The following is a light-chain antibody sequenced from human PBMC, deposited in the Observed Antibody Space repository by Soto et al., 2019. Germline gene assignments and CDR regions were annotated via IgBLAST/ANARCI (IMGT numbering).Light chain of an antibody. CDR3: QQYNSYTLT. Sequence: DIQMTQSPSSLSASIGDRVTITCRASQGINNYLAWFQQKPGRAPKSLIYAASNLQSGVPSKFSGSGSGTDFTLTIDSLQPEDFATYYCQQYNSYTLTFGQGTRLEIK. CDR2: AAS. J-gene: IGKJ5*01. V-gene: IGKV1-16*02. CDR1: QGINNY.